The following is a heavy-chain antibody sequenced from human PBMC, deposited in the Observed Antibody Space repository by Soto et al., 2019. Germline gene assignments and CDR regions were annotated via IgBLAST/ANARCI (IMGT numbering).Heavy chain of an antibody. D-gene: IGHD7-27*01. J-gene: IGHJ4*02. V-gene: IGHV3-30-3*01. CDR2: ISYDGTNK. CDR3: ARDPKTSGGQHWAFNYFDS. Sequence: GWSLRLSCAASGFSFSISPMHWVRQAPGKGPEWVALISYDGTNKFYADSVKGRFTISRDNSKSTLYLQVGSLRPEDAAVYYCARDPKTSGGQHWAFNYFDSWGQGTLVTVSS. CDR1: GFSFSISP.